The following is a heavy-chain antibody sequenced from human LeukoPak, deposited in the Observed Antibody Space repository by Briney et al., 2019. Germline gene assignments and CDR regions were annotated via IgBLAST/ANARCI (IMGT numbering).Heavy chain of an antibody. D-gene: IGHD2-2*01. V-gene: IGHV4-59*12. J-gene: IGHJ6*03. CDR1: GGSISSYY. Sequence: SETLSLTCTVSGGSISSYYWRWVRQPPGKGLEWIGYIYYSGSTNYNPSLKSRVTISVDTPKNQFSLKLSSVSAAGTAVYYCARLGYCSSTSWLPGDCYYYYMDVWGKGTTVTVSS. CDR2: IYYSGST. CDR3: ARLGYCSSTSWLPGDCYYYYMDV.